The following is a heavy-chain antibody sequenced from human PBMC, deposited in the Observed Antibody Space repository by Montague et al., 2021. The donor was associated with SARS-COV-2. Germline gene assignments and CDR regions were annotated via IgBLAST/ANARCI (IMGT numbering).Heavy chain of an antibody. D-gene: IGHD2-2*01. V-gene: IGHV4-4*02. Sequence: SETLSLTCAVSGGSISSSNWWSWVRQPPGKGLEWIGEVYHSGSTNYNPSLKSRVTISVDKSKNQFSLKLSSVTAADTAVYYCARRYCSSTSCPNWFDPRGQGTLVTVSS. J-gene: IGHJ5*02. CDR2: VYHSGST. CDR1: GGSISSSNW. CDR3: ARRYCSSTSCPNWFDP.